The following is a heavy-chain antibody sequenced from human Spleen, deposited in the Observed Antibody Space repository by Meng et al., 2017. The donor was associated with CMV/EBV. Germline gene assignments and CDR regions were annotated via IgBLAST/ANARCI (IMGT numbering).Heavy chain of an antibody. V-gene: IGHV4-34*01. CDR1: GFTFDDYG. D-gene: IGHD3-22*01. CDR2: IYYSGST. J-gene: IGHJ1*01. CDR3: ARAYYYDSFFQH. Sequence: ESLKISCAASGFTFDDYGMSWVRQAPGKGLEWIGNIYYSGSTYFNPSLKSRVTISVDTSKNQFSLKLSSVTAADTAVYYCARAYYYDSFFQHWGQGTLVTVSS.